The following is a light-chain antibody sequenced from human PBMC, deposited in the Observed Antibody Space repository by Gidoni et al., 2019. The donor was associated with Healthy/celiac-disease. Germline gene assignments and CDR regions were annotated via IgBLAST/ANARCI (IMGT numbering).Light chain of an antibody. J-gene: IGKJ5*01. Sequence: EIVMTQSPAALSVSPGERATLSCRASQSVSSNLAWYQQKPGQAPRLLIYGASTRATGIPARFSGSGSGTEFTLTISSLQSEDFAVSYCQQYNNWLSFXXXTRLEIK. CDR3: QQYNNWLS. CDR1: QSVSSN. CDR2: GAS. V-gene: IGKV3-15*01.